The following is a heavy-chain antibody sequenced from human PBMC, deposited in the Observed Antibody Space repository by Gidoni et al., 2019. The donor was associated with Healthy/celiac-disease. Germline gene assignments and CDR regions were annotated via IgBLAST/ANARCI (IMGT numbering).Heavy chain of an antibody. V-gene: IGHV1-2*02. CDR1: GYTFTGYY. Sequence: QVQLVQSGAEVKKPGASVKVSCKASGYTFTGYYMHWVRHAPGKGLERMGWSNPNSGGTNYAQKFQGRVTMTRDTSISTAYMELSRLRSDDTAVYYCARDRPVTTYAFDIWGQGTMVTVSS. CDR3: ARDRPVTTYAFDI. CDR2: SNPNSGGT. J-gene: IGHJ3*02. D-gene: IGHD1-1*01.